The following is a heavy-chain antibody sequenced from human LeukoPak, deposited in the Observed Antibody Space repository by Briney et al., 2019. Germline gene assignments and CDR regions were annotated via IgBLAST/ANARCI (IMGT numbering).Heavy chain of an antibody. CDR3: ARRRNWNRDFDY. J-gene: IGHJ4*02. Sequence: SETLSLTCAVYGGSFSGYYWSWIRQPPGKGLEWIGEINHSGSTNYNPSLKSRVTISVDTSKNQFSLKLSSVTAADTAVYYCARRRNWNRDFDYWGQGTLVTVSS. CDR2: INHSGST. D-gene: IGHD1-20*01. CDR1: GGSFSGYY. V-gene: IGHV4-34*01.